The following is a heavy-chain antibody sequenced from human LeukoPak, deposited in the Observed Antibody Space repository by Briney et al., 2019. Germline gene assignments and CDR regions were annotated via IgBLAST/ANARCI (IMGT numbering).Heavy chain of an antibody. Sequence: GGSLRLSCAASGFTFSSYAMHWVRQAPGKGLEYVSGISSNGGSTYYANSVKDRFTISRDNSKNTLYLQMGSLRAEDMAVYYCARLTNYYYDSSGYYYSPSYYFDYWGQGTLVTVSS. D-gene: IGHD3-22*01. CDR1: GFTFSSYA. CDR3: ARLTNYYYDSSGYYYSPSYYFDY. J-gene: IGHJ4*02. V-gene: IGHV3-64*01. CDR2: ISSNGGST.